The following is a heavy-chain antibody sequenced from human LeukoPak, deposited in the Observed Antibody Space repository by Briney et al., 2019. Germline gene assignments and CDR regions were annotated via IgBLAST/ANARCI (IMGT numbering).Heavy chain of an antibody. CDR2: IYHSGST. CDR1: GGSISSGGYS. Sequence: PSQTLSLTCAVSGGSISSGGYSWSWIRQPPGKGLEWIGYIYHSGSTYYNPSLKSRVTISVDRSKNQFSLKLSSVTAADTAVYYCARMGTAMVDYWGQGTLVTVSS. V-gene: IGHV4-30-2*01. CDR3: ARMGTAMVDY. D-gene: IGHD5-18*01. J-gene: IGHJ4*02.